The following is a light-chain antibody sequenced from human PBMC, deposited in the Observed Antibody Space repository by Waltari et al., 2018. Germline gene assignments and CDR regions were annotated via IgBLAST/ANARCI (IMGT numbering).Light chain of an antibody. CDR3: CSYASTTWV. Sequence: QSALTQPASVSGSPGLSITISCTGTISDVGMYNFVSWYQQHPGKAPKLMIYDVTRRPSGVSNRCSGSKSGNTASLTISGLQAGDEADYYCCSYASTTWVCGGGTRLTVL. J-gene: IGLJ3*02. CDR2: DVT. V-gene: IGLV2-23*02. CDR1: ISDVGMYNF.